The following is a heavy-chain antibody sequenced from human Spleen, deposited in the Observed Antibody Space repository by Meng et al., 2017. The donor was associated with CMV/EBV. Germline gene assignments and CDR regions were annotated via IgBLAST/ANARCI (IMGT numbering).Heavy chain of an antibody. CDR2: IYYSGST. J-gene: IGHJ4*02. Sequence: GSLRLSCTVSGGSISSSSYYWGWIRQPPGKGLEWIGSIYYSGSTYYNPSLKSRVTISVDTSKNQFSLKLSSVTAADTAVYYCARDKKGGYSYGGFDYWGQGTLVTVSS. CDR3: ARDKKGGYSYGGFDY. V-gene: IGHV4-39*07. CDR1: GGSISSSSYY. D-gene: IGHD5-18*01.